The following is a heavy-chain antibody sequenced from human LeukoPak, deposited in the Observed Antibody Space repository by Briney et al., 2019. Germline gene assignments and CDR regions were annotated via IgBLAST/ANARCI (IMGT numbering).Heavy chain of an antibody. Sequence: PGGSLRLSCAASGFTFSSYGMHWVRQAPGKGLEWVAFIRYDGSNKYYADSVKGRFTISRDNSKNTLYLQMNSLRAEDTAVYYCAKDGLLPNYDFWSGYYSDDGLLNWPDYWGQGTLVTVSS. V-gene: IGHV3-30*02. CDR1: GFTFSSYG. CDR2: IRYDGSNK. CDR3: AKDGLLPNYDFWSGYYSDDGLLNWPDY. J-gene: IGHJ4*02. D-gene: IGHD3-3*01.